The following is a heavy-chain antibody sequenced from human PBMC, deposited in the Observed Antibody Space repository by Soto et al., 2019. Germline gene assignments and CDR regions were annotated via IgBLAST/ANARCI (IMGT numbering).Heavy chain of an antibody. Sequence: PSETLYLTCTVSGGSVSSGSDYGSWIRQPPGKGLEWIGYIYYSGSTNYNPSLKSRVTISVDTSKNQFSLKLSSVTAADTPLYYSARTSTVSRYFDWLYCFDTWGQGTLVTVSS. J-gene: IGHJ5*02. V-gene: IGHV4-61*01. D-gene: IGHD3-9*01. CDR2: IYYSGST. CDR3: ARTSTVSRYFDWLYCFDT. CDR1: GGSVSSGSDY.